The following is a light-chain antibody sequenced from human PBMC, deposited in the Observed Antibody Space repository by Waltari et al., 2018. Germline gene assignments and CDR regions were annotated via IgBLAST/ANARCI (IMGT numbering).Light chain of an antibody. V-gene: IGLV2-23*01. Sequence: QSALTQPASVSGSPGQSITISCTGTSSDVGSYNLFSWYQQHPGKAPKLMIYEGSKWPSGVSNRFSGSKSGNTASLTISGLQAEDEADYYCCSYAGSHVVFGGGTKLTVL. CDR1: SSDVGSYNL. CDR2: EGS. CDR3: CSYAGSHVV. J-gene: IGLJ2*01.